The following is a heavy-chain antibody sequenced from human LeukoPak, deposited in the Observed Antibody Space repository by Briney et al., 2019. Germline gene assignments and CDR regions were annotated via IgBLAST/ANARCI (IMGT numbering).Heavy chain of an antibody. V-gene: IGHV4-34*01. Sequence: SETLSLTCAVYGGSFSGYYWSWIRQPPGKGLEWIGEINHSGSTNYNPSLKSRVTISVDTSKNQFSLKLSSVTAADTAVYYCVRGRGVIRLWGQGTLVTVSS. J-gene: IGHJ4*02. D-gene: IGHD3-10*01. CDR2: INHSGST. CDR3: VRGRGVIRL. CDR1: GGSFSGYY.